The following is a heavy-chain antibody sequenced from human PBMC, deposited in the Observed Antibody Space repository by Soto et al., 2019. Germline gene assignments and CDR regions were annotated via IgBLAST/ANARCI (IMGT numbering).Heavy chain of an antibody. J-gene: IGHJ1*01. CDR2: IYWDDDK. CDR3: AHIPSPTVTTSAEYFQH. Sequence: QITLRESGPTLLKPTQTLTLTCTFSGFSLSTSGVGVSWIRQPPGKALEWLALIYWDDDKRYSPSLKSRLTITTDTSKNQVVLTMTNVDPVDTATYYCAHIPSPTVTTSAEYFQHWGQGTLVTVSS. CDR1: GFSLSTSGVG. V-gene: IGHV2-5*02. D-gene: IGHD4-17*01.